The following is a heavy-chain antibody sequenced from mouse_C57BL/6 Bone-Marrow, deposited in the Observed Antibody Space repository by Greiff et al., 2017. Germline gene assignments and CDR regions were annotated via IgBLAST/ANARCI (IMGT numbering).Heavy chain of an antibody. V-gene: IGHV1-81*01. CDR2: IYPRSGNT. D-gene: IGHD2-3*01. Sequence: VQLQQSGAELARPGASVKLSCKASGYTFTSYGISWVKQRTGQGLEWIGEIYPRSGNTYYNEKFKGKATLTADKSSSTAYMELRSLTSEDSAVYFCARDDGYPYYYAMDYWGQGTSVTVSS. CDR3: ARDDGYPYYYAMDY. CDR1: GYTFTSYG. J-gene: IGHJ4*01.